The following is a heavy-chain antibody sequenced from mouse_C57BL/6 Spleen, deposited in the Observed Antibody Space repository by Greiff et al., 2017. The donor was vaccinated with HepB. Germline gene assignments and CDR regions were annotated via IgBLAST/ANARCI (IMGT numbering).Heavy chain of an antibody. CDR2: IYPGSGST. J-gene: IGHJ2*01. CDR3: ARKGPTVVADYFDY. Sequence: VQLQQPGAELVKPGASVKMSCKASGYTFTSYWITWVKQRPGQGLEWIGDIYPGSGSTNYNEKFKSKATLTVDTSSSTAYMQLSSQTSEDSAVYYCARKGPTVVADYFDYWGQGTTLTVSS. CDR1: GYTFTSYW. V-gene: IGHV1-55*01. D-gene: IGHD1-1*01.